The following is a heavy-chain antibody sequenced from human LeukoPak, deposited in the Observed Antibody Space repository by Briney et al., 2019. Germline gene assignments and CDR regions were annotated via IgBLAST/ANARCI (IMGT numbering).Heavy chain of an antibody. Sequence: ASVKVSCKASGYTFTSYDINWVRQATGQGLGWMGWMNPNSGNTGYAQKFQGRVTMTRNTSISTAYMELSSLRSEDTAVYYCARIGVGDYIWGSYRYFYYWGQGTLVTVSS. CDR2: MNPNSGNT. D-gene: IGHD3-16*02. CDR1: GYTFTSYD. CDR3: ARIGVGDYIWGSYRYFYY. V-gene: IGHV1-8*01. J-gene: IGHJ4*02.